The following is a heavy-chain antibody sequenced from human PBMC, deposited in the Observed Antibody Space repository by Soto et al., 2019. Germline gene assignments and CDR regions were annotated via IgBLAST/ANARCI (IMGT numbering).Heavy chain of an antibody. CDR3: VRESAVSGPNRLDT. V-gene: IGHV4-30-2*06. CDR2: IYHSGST. CDR1: GGSINSGRSS. D-gene: IGHD2-8*01. J-gene: IGHJ5*02. Sequence: LTCSVSGGSINSGRSSWNWIRQSPGKGLEWIASIYHSGSTYYNPSLKSRVSISVDRPENQFSLKLSSVAAADTAVYYCVRESAVSGPNRLDTRGPGTFVTVSS.